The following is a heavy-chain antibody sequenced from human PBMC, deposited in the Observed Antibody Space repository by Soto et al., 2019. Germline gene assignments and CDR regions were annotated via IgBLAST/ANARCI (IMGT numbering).Heavy chain of an antibody. J-gene: IGHJ3*02. V-gene: IGHV1-2*04. CDR3: AAASEALPYKGGVDDAFDI. Sequence: ASVKVSCKASGYTFTGYYMHWVRQAPGQGLEWMGWINPNSGGTNYAQKFQGWVTMTRDTSISTAYMELSSLRSDDTAVYYCAAASEALPYKGGVDDAFDIWGHGTMVTVSS. CDR2: INPNSGGT. D-gene: IGHD6-13*01. CDR1: GYTFTGYY.